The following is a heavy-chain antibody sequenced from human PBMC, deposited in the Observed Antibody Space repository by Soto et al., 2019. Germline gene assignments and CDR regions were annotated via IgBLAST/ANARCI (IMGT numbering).Heavy chain of an antibody. CDR3: ARLLFGAANWFDP. D-gene: IGHD3-10*01. Sequence: SETLSLTCTVSGGSISSYYWSWIRQPPGKGLEWIGYIYYSGSTNYNPSLKSRVTISVDTSKNQFSLELSSVTAADTAVYYCARLLFGAANWFDPWGQGTLVTVSS. CDR2: IYYSGST. J-gene: IGHJ5*02. CDR1: GGSISSYY. V-gene: IGHV4-59*01.